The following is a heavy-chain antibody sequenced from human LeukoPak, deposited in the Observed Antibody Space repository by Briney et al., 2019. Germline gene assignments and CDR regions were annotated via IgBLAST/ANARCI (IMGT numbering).Heavy chain of an antibody. J-gene: IGHJ6*03. CDR3: ARSSGRSPNREYMDV. D-gene: IGHD1-14*01. Sequence: ASVKVSCKASGYTFTSYYMHWVRQAPGQGLEWMGIINPSGGSTSYAQKFQGRVTMTRDASTSTVYMELSSLRSEDTAVYYCARSSGRSPNREYMDVWGKGTTVTVSS. CDR2: INPSGGST. V-gene: IGHV1-46*01. CDR1: GYTFTSYY.